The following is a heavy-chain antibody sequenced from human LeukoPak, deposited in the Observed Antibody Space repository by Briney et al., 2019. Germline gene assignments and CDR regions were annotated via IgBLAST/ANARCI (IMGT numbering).Heavy chain of an antibody. CDR2: IKEDGTEK. D-gene: IGHD2-2*01. V-gene: IGHV3-7*03. J-gene: IGHJ4*02. CDR3: ARDRGSNNYFDQ. CDR1: GFTFSRHS. Sequence: GGSLRLSCEVSGFTFSRHSMSWIRQAPGKGLEWVAKIKEDGTEKYYVGSVEGRFTISRDNANSSLFLQMNSLRAEDTALYYCARDRGSNNYFDQWGQGTLVTVSS.